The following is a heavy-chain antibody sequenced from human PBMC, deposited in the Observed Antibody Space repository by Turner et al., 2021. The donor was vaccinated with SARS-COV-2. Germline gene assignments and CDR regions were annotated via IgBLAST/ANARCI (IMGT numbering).Heavy chain of an antibody. J-gene: IGHJ4*02. CDR2: ISYDGSNK. D-gene: IGHD3-10*01. CDR1: GFTFNSYG. Sequence: QVQLVESGGGVVQPGRSLRLSCAASGFTFNSYGMHWVRQAPGKGLEWVAVISYDGSNKYYADSVKGRFTISRDNSKNTLYLQMISLRAEDTAVYYCANLWFGELSTVYWGQGTLVTVSS. CDR3: ANLWFGELSTVY. V-gene: IGHV3-30*18.